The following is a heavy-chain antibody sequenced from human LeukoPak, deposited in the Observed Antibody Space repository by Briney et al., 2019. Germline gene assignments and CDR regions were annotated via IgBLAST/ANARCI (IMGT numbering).Heavy chain of an antibody. J-gene: IGHJ2*01. CDR1: GGSISSSSYY. CDR3: ARHLFQDYYDSSGYLGYFDL. Sequence: SETLSLTCTVSGGSISSSSYYWGWIRQPPGKGLEWIGSIYYSGSTYYNPSLKSRVTISVDTSKNQFSLKLSSVTAADTAVYYCARHLFQDYYDSSGYLGYFDLWGRGTLVTVSS. V-gene: IGHV4-39*01. CDR2: IYYSGST. D-gene: IGHD3-22*01.